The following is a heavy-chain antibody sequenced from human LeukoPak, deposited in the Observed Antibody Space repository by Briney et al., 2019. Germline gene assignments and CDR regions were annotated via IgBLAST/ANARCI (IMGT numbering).Heavy chain of an antibody. Sequence: PSETLSLTCTVSGGSINRDNYFWGWIRQPPGKGLDWIASIFYSGITYYNPSLKSRVTMSRDTSKNQFSLKLSSVTAADTAVYYCARAFGYANSQLDFDYWGQGTLVTVSS. CDR3: ARAFGYANSQLDFDY. CDR1: GGSINRDNYF. J-gene: IGHJ4*02. CDR2: IFYSGIT. D-gene: IGHD2-2*01. V-gene: IGHV4-39*07.